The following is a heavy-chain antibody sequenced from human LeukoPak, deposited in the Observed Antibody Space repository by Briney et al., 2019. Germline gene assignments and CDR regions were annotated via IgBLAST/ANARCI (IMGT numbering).Heavy chain of an antibody. D-gene: IGHD2/OR15-2a*01. Sequence: SETLSLTYTVSGGSISSYYWSWIRQPPGKGLEWIGYIYYSGSTNYNPSLKSRVTISVDTSKNQFSLRLSSVTAADTAVYYCARRSIGYFDLWGRGTLVTVSS. V-gene: IGHV4-59*08. CDR1: GGSISSYY. CDR2: IYYSGST. J-gene: IGHJ2*01. CDR3: ARRSIGYFDL.